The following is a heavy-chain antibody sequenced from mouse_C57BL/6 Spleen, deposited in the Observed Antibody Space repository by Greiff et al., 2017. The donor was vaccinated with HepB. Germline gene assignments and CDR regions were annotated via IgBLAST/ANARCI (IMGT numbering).Heavy chain of an antibody. CDR3: ARECNYFGY. CDR2: ISSGSGTT. Sequence: EVKLLQSGGGLVKPGGSLKLSCAASGFTFSDYGMHWVRQAPEKGLEWVAYISSGSGTTYYAEKVKGRFTISRDNAKNTLFLQMTSLRSEATAMYYCARECNYFGYWGQGTTLTVSS. V-gene: IGHV5-17*01. CDR1: GFTFSDYG. J-gene: IGHJ2*01.